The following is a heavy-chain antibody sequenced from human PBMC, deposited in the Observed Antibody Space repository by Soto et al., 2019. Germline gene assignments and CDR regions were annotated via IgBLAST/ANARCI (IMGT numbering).Heavy chain of an antibody. V-gene: IGHV3-23*01. Sequence: GGSLRLSCAASGFTFSSYAMSWVRQAPGKGLEWVSAISGSGGSTYYADSVKGRFTISRDNSKNTLYLQMNSLRAEDTAVYYCVGAFVAARYHHLGYWGQGTLVTVSS. D-gene: IGHD6-6*01. CDR1: GFTFSSYA. J-gene: IGHJ4*02. CDR3: VGAFVAARYHHLGY. CDR2: ISGSGGST.